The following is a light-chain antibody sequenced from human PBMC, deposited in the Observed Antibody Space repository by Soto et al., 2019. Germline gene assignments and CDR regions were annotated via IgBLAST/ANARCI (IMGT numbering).Light chain of an antibody. CDR2: DTS. V-gene: IGKV3-20*01. J-gene: IGKJ4*01. CDR1: QSISSSY. Sequence: EIVLTQSPGTLPLSPGERATLSCRASQSISSSYLAWYQQKSGQAPGLLIYDTSSRATGIPDRFSGSGSGTDFTLTISRLEPEDFAVYYCQQYGSSPPVTFGGGTKVDIK. CDR3: QQYGSSPPVT.